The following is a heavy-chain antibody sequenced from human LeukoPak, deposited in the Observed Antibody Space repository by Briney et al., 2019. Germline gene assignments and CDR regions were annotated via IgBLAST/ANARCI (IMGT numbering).Heavy chain of an antibody. CDR2: INPNSGGT. D-gene: IGHD2-2*01. CDR3: AREYCSSTSCYSAFDI. V-gene: IGHV1-2*02. CDR1: GYTFTGYY. Sequence: ASVEVSCKASGYTFTGYYMHWVRQAPGQGLEWMGWINPNSGGTNYAQKFQGRVTMTRDTSISTAYMELSRLRSDDTAVYYCAREYCSSTSCYSAFDIWGQGTMVTVPS. J-gene: IGHJ3*02.